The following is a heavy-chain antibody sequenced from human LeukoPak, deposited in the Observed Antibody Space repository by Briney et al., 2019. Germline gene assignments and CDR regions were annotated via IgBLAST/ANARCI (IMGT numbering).Heavy chain of an antibody. CDR1: GFTFSSYA. J-gene: IGHJ4*02. D-gene: IGHD4/OR15-4a*01. CDR2: INGGGGST. V-gene: IGHV3-23*01. CDR3: AKIGANVGF. Sequence: GGSLRLSCAASGFTFSSYAMSWVRQAPGKGPDWVSSINGGGGSTYYADSVKGRFTISRDNSKNTLYLQMNSLRAEDTAVYYCAKIGANVGFWGQGTLVTVSS.